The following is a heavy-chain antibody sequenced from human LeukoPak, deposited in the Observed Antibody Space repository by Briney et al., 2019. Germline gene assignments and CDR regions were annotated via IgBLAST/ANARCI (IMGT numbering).Heavy chain of an antibody. V-gene: IGHV3-30-3*01. J-gene: IGHJ6*02. Sequence: QPGRSLRLSCAASGFTFSSYAMHWVRQAPGKGLEWVAVISYDGSNKYYADSVKGRFTISRDNSKNTLYLQMNSLRAEDTAVYYCARDGSVPAPSYGMDVWGQGTTVTVSS. CDR1: GFTFSSYA. CDR2: ISYDGSNK. D-gene: IGHD2-2*01. CDR3: ARDGSVPAPSYGMDV.